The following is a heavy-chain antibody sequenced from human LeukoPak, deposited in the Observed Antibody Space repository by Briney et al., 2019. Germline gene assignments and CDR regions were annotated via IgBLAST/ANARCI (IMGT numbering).Heavy chain of an antibody. CDR3: AREACSSTSCFLVP. V-gene: IGHV3-74*01. J-gene: IGHJ5*02. CDR2: INSDGSST. Sequence: GRSLRLSCAASGFTFSSYWMHWVRQAPGKGLVWVSRINSDGSSTIYADSVKGRFTISRDNAKNTLYLQMNSLRAEDTAVYYCAREACSSTSCFLVPWGQGTLVTVSS. D-gene: IGHD2-2*01. CDR1: GFTFSSYW.